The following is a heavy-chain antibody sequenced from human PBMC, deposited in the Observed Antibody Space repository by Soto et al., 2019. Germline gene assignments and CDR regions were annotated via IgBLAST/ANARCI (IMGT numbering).Heavy chain of an antibody. CDR3: AKVGRSGGSCYDY. CDR2: ISYDGSNK. V-gene: IGHV3-30*18. J-gene: IGHJ4*02. Sequence: QSGGSLRLSCAASGFTFSSYGMHWVRQAPGKGLEWVAVISYDGSNKYYADSVKGRFTISRDNSKNTLYLQMNSLRAEDTAVYYCAKVGRSGGSCYDYWGQGTLVTVSS. D-gene: IGHD2-15*01. CDR1: GFTFSSYG.